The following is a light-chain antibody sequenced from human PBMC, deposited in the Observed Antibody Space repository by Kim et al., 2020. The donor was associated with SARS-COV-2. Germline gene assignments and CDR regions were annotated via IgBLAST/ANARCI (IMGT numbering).Light chain of an antibody. J-gene: IGKJ2*01. Sequence: DIQMTQSPSTLSASVGDRVTITCRASQSISGRLAWYQQKPGKAPNLLIYKASTLESRVPPMSSGTGSATEFTFTIHSLQPDDFATYYCKHNNKYTGSFGEGTKLEI. CDR1: QSISGR. CDR2: KAS. V-gene: IGKV1-5*03. CDR3: KHNNKYTGS.